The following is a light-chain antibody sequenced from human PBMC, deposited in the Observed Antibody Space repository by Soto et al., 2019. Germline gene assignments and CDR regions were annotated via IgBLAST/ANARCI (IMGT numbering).Light chain of an antibody. Sequence: EIVLTQSPGTLSLSPGERATLSCRASQSVSSGYLAWYQQKPGQAPRVLIYGASVRATGIPDRFSGSGSGTELTLTISRLEPEDFAVYYCQHYGSAPRTLGQGTKVEIK. CDR3: QHYGSAPRT. J-gene: IGKJ1*01. CDR2: GAS. V-gene: IGKV3-20*01. CDR1: QSVSSGY.